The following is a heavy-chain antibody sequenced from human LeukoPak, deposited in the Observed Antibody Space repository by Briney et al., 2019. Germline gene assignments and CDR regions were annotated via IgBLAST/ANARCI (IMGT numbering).Heavy chain of an antibody. CDR2: VNQDGNNK. CDR3: ARILGADESADY. V-gene: IGHV3-7*01. J-gene: IGHJ4*02. CDR1: GFTFSGYW. D-gene: IGHD1-26*01. Sequence: PGGSLRLSCTASGFTFSGYWMTWVRQAPGKGLEWVANVNQDGNNKNYVESVKGRFTISRDNAKNSLYLQMNSLRAEDTAVYYCARILGADESADYWGQGTLVTVSS.